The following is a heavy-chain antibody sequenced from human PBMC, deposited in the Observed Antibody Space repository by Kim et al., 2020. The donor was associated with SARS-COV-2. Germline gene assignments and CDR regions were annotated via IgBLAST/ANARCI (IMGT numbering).Heavy chain of an antibody. CDR2: INHSGST. D-gene: IGHD4-4*01. V-gene: IGHV4-34*01. CDR3: ARVVQYRRPYGMDV. J-gene: IGHJ6*02. CDR1: GGSFSGYY. Sequence: SETLSLTCAVYGGSFSGYYWSWIRQPPGKGLEWIGEINHSGSTNYNPSLKSRVTISVDTSKNQFSLKLSSVTAADTAVYYCARVVQYRRPYGMDVWGQGTTVTVSS.